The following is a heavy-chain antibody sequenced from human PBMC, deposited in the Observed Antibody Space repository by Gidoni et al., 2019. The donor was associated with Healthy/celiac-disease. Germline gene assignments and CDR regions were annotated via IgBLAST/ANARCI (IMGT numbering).Heavy chain of an antibody. Sequence: QVQLVQSGAEVKKPGSSVKVSCKAAGGTFSSYATSWVLQAPGQGLEWMGRIIPILGIANYAQKFQGRVTITADKSTSTAYMELSSLRSEDTAVYYCAGVMATTTFSYYYGMDVWGQGTTVTVSS. CDR1: GGTFSSYA. CDR3: AGVMATTTFSYYYGMDV. CDR2: IIPILGIA. D-gene: IGHD5-12*01. J-gene: IGHJ6*02. V-gene: IGHV1-69*04.